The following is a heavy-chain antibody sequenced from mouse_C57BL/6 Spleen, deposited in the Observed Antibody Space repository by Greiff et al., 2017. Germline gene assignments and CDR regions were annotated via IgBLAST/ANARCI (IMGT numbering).Heavy chain of an antibody. CDR2: IYPGDGDT. V-gene: IGHV1-80*01. Sequence: VQLQQSGAELVKPGASVKISCKASGYAFSSYWMNWVKQRPGKGLEWIGQIYPGDGDTNYNGKFKGKATLTADKSSSTAYMQLSSLTSEDSAVYFGARAYYSNYWGFAYWGQGTLVTVSA. CDR1: GYAFSSYW. J-gene: IGHJ3*01. D-gene: IGHD2-5*01. CDR3: ARAYYSNYWGFAY.